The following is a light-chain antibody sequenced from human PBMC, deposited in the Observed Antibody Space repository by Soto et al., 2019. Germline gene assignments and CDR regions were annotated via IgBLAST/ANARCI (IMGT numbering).Light chain of an antibody. J-gene: IGKJ3*01. V-gene: IGKV1-39*01. CDR1: QSITTY. CDR3: QQGSSTPFT. CDR2: AAS. Sequence: DIQMTQSPSSLSASVGDRVTITCRASQSITTYLNWYQHKPGKAPKLLICAASSLPSGVPSRFSGSGSGTEFTLTISSLQPEDSATYYCQQGSSTPFTFGPGTKEDIK.